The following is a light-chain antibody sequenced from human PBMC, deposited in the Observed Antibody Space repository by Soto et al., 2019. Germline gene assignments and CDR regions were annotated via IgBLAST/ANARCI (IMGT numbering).Light chain of an antibody. CDR2: GAS. Sequence: EIVMTQSPDTLSVSPGEGAVLSCGASQSLSKNLAWYQQKPGQAPRLLVYGASTRATGIPDRFSGSGSGTDFTLAITSLQSEDVAVYYCQQYDHWPRTFGPGTKVEIK. CDR3: QQYDHWPRT. CDR1: QSLSKN. J-gene: IGKJ1*01. V-gene: IGKV3-15*01.